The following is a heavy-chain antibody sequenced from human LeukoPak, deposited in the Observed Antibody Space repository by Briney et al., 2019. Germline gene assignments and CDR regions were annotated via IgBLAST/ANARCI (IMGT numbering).Heavy chain of an antibody. D-gene: IGHD1-26*01. J-gene: IGHJ4*02. CDR3: ARGVGAQNFDY. CDR1: GYSISSGYY. CDR2: IYHSGST. Sequence: SSETLSLTCTVSGYSISSGYYWGWIRQPPGKGLEWIGSIYHSGSTYYNPSLKSRVTMSVDTSKNQFSLKLSSVTAADTAVYYCARGVGAQNFDYWGQGTLVTVSS. V-gene: IGHV4-38-2*02.